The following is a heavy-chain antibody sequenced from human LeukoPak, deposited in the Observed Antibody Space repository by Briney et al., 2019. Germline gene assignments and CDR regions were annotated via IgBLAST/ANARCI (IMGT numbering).Heavy chain of an antibody. V-gene: IGHV3-30*04. CDR2: ISYDGSNK. CDR1: GFTFSSYA. D-gene: IGHD5-24*01. Sequence: GGSLRLSCAASGFTFSSYAVHWVRQAPGKGLEWVAVISYDGSNKYYADSVKGRFTISRDNSKDTLYLQMNSLRAEDTAVYYCARDLLDGYLHYYYYGMDVWGQGTTVTVSS. CDR3: ARDLLDGYLHYYYYGMDV. J-gene: IGHJ6*02.